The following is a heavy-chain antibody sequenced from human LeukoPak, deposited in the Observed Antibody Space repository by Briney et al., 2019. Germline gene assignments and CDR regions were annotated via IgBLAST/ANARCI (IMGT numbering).Heavy chain of an antibody. CDR2: IYTSGST. J-gene: IGHJ6*02. CDR3: ARGNCGGDCYNYYYYGMDV. V-gene: IGHV4-61*02. Sequence: SQTLSLTCTVSGGSISSGSYYWSWIQQPAGKGLEWIGRIYTSGSTNYNPSLKSRVTISVDTSKNQFSLKLSSVTAADTAVYYCARGNCGGDCYNYYYYGMDVWGQGTTVTVSS. D-gene: IGHD2-21*02. CDR1: GGSISSGSYY.